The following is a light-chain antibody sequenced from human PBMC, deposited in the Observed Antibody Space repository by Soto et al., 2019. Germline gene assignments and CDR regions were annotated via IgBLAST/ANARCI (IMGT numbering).Light chain of an antibody. CDR1: QYISTQ. Sequence: DIQMTQSPSSLSSSIGDRVTITCRASQYISTQLSWYHQKPGKAPKLLIYAASSLQSGVPSRFSGSASGTDFTLTVSSLQPEDFATYYCQHNYSSPITFGQGTRLEIK. V-gene: IGKV1-39*01. J-gene: IGKJ5*01. CDR2: AAS. CDR3: QHNYSSPIT.